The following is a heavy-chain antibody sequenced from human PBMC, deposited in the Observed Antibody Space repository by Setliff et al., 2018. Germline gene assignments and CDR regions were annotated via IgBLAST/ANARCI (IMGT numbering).Heavy chain of an antibody. J-gene: IGHJ6*02. Sequence: PSEILSLTCAVSANTLSTSYYWGWVRRPPGKGLEWIGDIYKGGSTYYNPSLRSRVSMSLDTSKRQVSLNLNSVTAADTGVYYCATRTFAVIPHSGLGLDYFYGMDVWGRGTTVTVSS. V-gene: IGHV4-38-2*01. CDR1: ANTLSTSYY. CDR2: IYKGGST. D-gene: IGHD2-21*01. CDR3: ATRTFAVIPHSGLGLDYFYGMDV.